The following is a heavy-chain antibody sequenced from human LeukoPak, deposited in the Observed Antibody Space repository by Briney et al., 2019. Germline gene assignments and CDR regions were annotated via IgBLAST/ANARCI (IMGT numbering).Heavy chain of an antibody. D-gene: IGHD6-19*01. CDR3: GREYYSGGRCDVFDI. CDR2: ISIDGNGK. Sequence: PGGSLRLSCVASGFTFSTSVMHWVRQAPGKGLEWVAGISIDGNGKYHADSVRGRFTISRDNSKNTLYLQMNSLRAEDTALYYCGREYYSGGRCDVFDIWGQGTMVTVSS. CDR1: GFTFSTSV. V-gene: IGHV3-30*04. J-gene: IGHJ3*02.